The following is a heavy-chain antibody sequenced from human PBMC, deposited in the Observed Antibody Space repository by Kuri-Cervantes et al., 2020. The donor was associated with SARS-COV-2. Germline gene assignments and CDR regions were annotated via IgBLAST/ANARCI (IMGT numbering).Heavy chain of an antibody. Sequence: GESLKISCAASGFTFSSYAMSWVRQAPGKGLEWVAFIRYDGSNKYYADSVKGRFTISRDNSKNTLYLQMNSLRAEDTAVYYCATPREYYDSSGSFDYWGQGTLVTVSS. V-gene: IGHV3-30*02. J-gene: IGHJ4*02. CDR2: IRYDGSNK. CDR1: GFTFSSYA. CDR3: ATPREYYDSSGSFDY. D-gene: IGHD3-22*01.